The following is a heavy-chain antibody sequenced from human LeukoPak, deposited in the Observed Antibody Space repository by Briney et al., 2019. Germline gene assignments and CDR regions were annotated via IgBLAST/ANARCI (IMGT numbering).Heavy chain of an antibody. CDR1: GFTFSSHA. V-gene: IGHV3-30*01. CDR2: ISYDGIDK. CDR3: ARDRGFCSGSSCAYIYYYMDV. D-gene: IGHD2-15*01. J-gene: IGHJ6*03. Sequence: GRSLRLSSAASGFTFSSHAIHWVRQAPGKGLEWVAAISYDGIDKLYAASVKGRFTISRDNVRNTLYLQMDSLRAEDTAVYFCARDRGFCSGSSCAYIYYYMDVWGNGTTASVSS.